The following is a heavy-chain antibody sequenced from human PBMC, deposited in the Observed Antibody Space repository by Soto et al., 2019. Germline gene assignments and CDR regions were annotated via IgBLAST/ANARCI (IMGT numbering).Heavy chain of an antibody. Sequence: SCKASTDTFPNYAITWVRQAPGKGLEWMALILHDGSAEYYADSVKGRFTISRDNSKSTLYLQMNSLRAEDTAVYYCARSRDGYSFYFYYGMDVWGQGTTVTVSS. J-gene: IGHJ6*02. D-gene: IGHD4-4*01. V-gene: IGHV3-30*04. CDR1: TDTFPNYA. CDR3: ARSRDGYSFYFYYGMDV. CDR2: ILHDGSAE.